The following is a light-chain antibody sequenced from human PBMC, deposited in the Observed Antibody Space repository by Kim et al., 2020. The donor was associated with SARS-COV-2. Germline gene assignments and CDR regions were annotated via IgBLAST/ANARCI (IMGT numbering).Light chain of an antibody. Sequence: ASVGDRVTITCRASQSISNWLAWYQQKPGKAPELLIYDASSLESGVPSRFSGSGSGSEFTLTINSLQPDDFATYYCQQYNSFSMFTFGQGTKLEI. CDR2: DAS. J-gene: IGKJ2*01. V-gene: IGKV1-5*01. CDR1: QSISNW. CDR3: QQYNSFSMFT.